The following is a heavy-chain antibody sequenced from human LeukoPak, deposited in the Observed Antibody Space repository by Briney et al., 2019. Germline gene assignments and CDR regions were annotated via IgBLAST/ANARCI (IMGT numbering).Heavy chain of an antibody. Sequence: GGSLRLSCAASGFTFRNYVIHWVRQAPGKGLEWVAVTSSDLNVKLYADSVKGRFTISRNNSRSTLYLQMNSLRPEDTAIYYCAREGYYGSGSPPSLYFDYWGQGTLVTVSS. CDR3: AREGYYGSGSPPSLYFDY. CDR2: TSSDLNVK. D-gene: IGHD3-10*01. CDR1: GFTFRNYV. V-gene: IGHV3-30-3*01. J-gene: IGHJ4*02.